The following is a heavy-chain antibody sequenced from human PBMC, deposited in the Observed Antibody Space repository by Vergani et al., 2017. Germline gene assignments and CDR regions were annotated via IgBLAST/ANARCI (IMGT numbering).Heavy chain of an antibody. CDR3: ARHTTYTDS. V-gene: IGHV5-51*01. D-gene: IGHD1-1*01. CDR2: IYPADSDT. CDR1: EYSFGNYW. J-gene: IGHJ4*02. Sequence: EVELVQSGPEMRKPGESLKISCKGSEYSFGNYWIGWVRQVPGKGLEWMGIIYPADSDTRYSLSFQGQVTLSADKSISTAFLQRDSLKASDTALYYCARHTTYTDSWGQGTLVTVSS.